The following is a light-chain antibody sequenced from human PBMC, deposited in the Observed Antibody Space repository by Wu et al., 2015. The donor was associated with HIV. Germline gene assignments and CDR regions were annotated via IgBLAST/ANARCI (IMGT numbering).Light chain of an antibody. Sequence: DVQMTQSLSTLSASVGDRVTITCRASQSINDWLAWFQQKPGKAPNLLIYRALTLKSGVPSRFSGSASGTEFTLTISNLQPDDFATYYCQQYNSDSYSFGLGDQAG. CDR2: RAL. CDR1: QSINDW. CDR3: QQYNSDSYS. V-gene: IGKV1-5*03. J-gene: IGKJ2*03.